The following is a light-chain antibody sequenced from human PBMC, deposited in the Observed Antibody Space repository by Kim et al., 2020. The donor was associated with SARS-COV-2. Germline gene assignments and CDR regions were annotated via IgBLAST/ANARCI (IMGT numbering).Light chain of an antibody. Sequence: PGKTPRVSWGGNSIGSKSVHRYQQKSGQAPVLVIYYDSDRPSGIPERFSGSNSGNTATLTISRVEVGDEADYYCQVWDSSSDHRVVFGGGTQLTVL. V-gene: IGLV3-21*04. CDR2: YDS. CDR3: QVWDSSSDHRVV. CDR1: SIGSKS. J-gene: IGLJ2*01.